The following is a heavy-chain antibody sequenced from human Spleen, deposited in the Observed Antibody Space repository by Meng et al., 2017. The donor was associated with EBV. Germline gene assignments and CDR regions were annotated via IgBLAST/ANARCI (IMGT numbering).Heavy chain of an antibody. CDR1: GFTLSSYW. CDR2: VSFDGSDK. CDR3: AKKGASGWDFDY. J-gene: IGHJ4*02. Sequence: VEVLEAGGGLVQPWGSLSLSCADSGFTLSSYWVHWVRQAPGKGLEWVALVSFDGSDKYYADSVKGRFTISRDNSKNTLDLQMNSLRAEDTAVYYCAKKGASGWDFDYWGQGTLVTVSS. V-gene: IGHV3-30*18. D-gene: IGHD6-19*01.